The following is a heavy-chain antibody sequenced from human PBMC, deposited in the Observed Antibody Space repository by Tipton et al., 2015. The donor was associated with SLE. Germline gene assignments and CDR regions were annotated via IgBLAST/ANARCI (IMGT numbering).Heavy chain of an antibody. V-gene: IGHV4-59*01. CDR2: IYYSGST. CDR3: ARWAGPTVNFDY. Sequence: TLSLTCTVSGGSISSYYWSWIRQPPGKGLGWIGYIYYSGSTNYNPSLKSRVTISVDTSKNQFSLKLSSVTAADTAVYYCARWAGPTVNFDYWGQGTLVTVSS. D-gene: IGHD4-11*01. J-gene: IGHJ4*02. CDR1: GGSISSYY.